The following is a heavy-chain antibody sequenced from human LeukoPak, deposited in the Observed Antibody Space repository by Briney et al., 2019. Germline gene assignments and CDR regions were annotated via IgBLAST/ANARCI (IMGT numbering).Heavy chain of an antibody. CDR3: ARALADSRGYYLGFDY. V-gene: IGHV3-20*04. J-gene: IGHJ4*02. CDR1: GFTFDDYG. Sequence: GGSLRLSCAASGFTFDDYGMSWVRQAPGKGLEWVSGINWNGGSTGYADSVKGRFTIARDNAKNSLYLQMNRLRAEDTALYYCARALADSRGYYLGFDYWGQGTLVTVSS. CDR2: INWNGGST. D-gene: IGHD3-22*01.